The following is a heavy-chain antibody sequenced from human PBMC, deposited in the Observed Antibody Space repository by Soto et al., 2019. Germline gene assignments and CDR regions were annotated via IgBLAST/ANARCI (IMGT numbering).Heavy chain of an antibody. J-gene: IGHJ6*02. CDR2: ISYDGSNK. V-gene: IGHV3-30*18. D-gene: IGHD5-12*01. CDR3: AKVGATISSYYYYYGMDV. Sequence: QAGGSLRLSCAASGFTFSSYGMHWVRQAPGKGLEWVAVISYDGSNKYYADSVKGRFTISRDNSKNTLYLQMNSLRAEDTAVYYCAKVGATISSYYYYYGMDVWGQGTTVTVSS. CDR1: GFTFSSYG.